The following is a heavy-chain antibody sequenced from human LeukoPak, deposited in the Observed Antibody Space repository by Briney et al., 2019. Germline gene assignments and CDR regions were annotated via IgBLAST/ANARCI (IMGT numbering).Heavy chain of an antibody. CDR1: GLTFSRYN. CDR2: IGTSSNNI. V-gene: IGHV3-21*01. Sequence: GGSLRLSCAASGLTFSRYNMNWVRQAPGKGLEWVSSIGTSSNNIYYTDSVKGRFTISRDNAKNSLYLQVDSLRVEDTAVYYCARDRGYCSSTSCYFDYWGQGTLVTVSS. CDR3: ARDRGYCSSTSCYFDY. J-gene: IGHJ4*02. D-gene: IGHD2-2*01.